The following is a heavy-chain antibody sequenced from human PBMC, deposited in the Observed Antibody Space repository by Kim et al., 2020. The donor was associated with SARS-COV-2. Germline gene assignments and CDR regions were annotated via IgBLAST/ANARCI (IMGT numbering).Heavy chain of an antibody. CDR2: INPNSGGT. CDR1: GYTFTGYY. CDR3: ARGGPSRALIGYCSSTSCYAPYYYGMDV. V-gene: IGHV1-2*04. Sequence: ASVKVSCKASGYTFTGYYMHWVRQAPGQGLEWMGWINPNSGGTNYAQKFQGWVTMTRDTSISTAYMELSRLRSDDTAVYYCARGGPSRALIGYCSSTSCYAPYYYGMDVWGQGTTVTVSS. D-gene: IGHD2-2*01. J-gene: IGHJ6*02.